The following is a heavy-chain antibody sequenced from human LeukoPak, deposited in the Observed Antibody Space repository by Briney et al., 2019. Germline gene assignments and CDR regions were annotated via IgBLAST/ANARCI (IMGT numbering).Heavy chain of an antibody. CDR1: GFTFSSYG. CDR2: THYGGTT. V-gene: IGHV4-39*02. D-gene: IGHD6-25*01. J-gene: IGHJ5*01. Sequence: NPGRSLRLSCAASGFTFSSYGMHWVRQPPGKGLEWIGSTHYGGTTSYNPSLKSRLTISIDTSKSHLSMKLSSMTAADTAVYYCTKEENVAADSWGQGTLVTVSS. CDR3: TKEENVAADS.